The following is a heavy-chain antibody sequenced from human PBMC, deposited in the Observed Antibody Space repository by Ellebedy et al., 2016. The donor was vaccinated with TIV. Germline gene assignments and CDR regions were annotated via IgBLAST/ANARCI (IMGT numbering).Heavy chain of an antibody. CDR2: INPNSGGT. D-gene: IGHD6-19*01. V-gene: IGHV1-2*02. CDR1: GYTFTGYY. J-gene: IGHJ4*02. Sequence: ASVKVSXXPSGYTFTGYYMHWVRQAPGQGLEWMGWINPNSGGTNYAQKFQGRVTMTRDTSISTAYMELSRLRSDDTAVYYCAREGDGYSSGWYYFDYWGQGTLVTVSS. CDR3: AREGDGYSSGWYYFDY.